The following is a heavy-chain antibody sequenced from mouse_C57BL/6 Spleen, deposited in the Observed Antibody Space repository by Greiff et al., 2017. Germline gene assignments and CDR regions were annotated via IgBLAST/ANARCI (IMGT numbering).Heavy chain of an antibody. D-gene: IGHD2-3*01. Sequence: QVQLKKSGAELVKPGASVKMSCKASGYTFTTYPIEWMKQNHGKSLEWIGNFHPYNDDTKYNEKFKGKATLTVEKSSSTVYLELSRLTSDDSAVYYCARNDGYSYYFDYWGQGTTLTVSS. CDR1: GYTFTTYP. CDR2: FHPYNDDT. CDR3: ARNDGYSYYFDY. V-gene: IGHV1-47*01. J-gene: IGHJ2*01.